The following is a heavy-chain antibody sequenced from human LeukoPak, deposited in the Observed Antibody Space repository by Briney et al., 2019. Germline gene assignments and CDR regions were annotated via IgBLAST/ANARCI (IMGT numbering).Heavy chain of an antibody. V-gene: IGHV1-69*13. CDR2: IIPIXGTA. J-gene: IGHJ4*02. CDR3: ARGHRSSSTSCYRD. D-gene: IGHD2-2*01. Sequence: VASVKVSCKASGYTFTSYGXXXXXQAPGXGXXXXXGIIPIXGTANYAQXXXGXXXITXXESTSTAYMELSSLRSEDTAVYYCARGHRSSSTSCYRDWGQGTLVTVSS. CDR1: GYTFTSYG.